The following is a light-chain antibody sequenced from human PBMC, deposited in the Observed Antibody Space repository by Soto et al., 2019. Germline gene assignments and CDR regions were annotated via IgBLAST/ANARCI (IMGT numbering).Light chain of an antibody. CDR1: SSDIGGYNF. J-gene: IGLJ3*02. Sequence: QPVLTQPASVSGSPGQSITISCTGTSSDIGGYNFVSWYQQHPGKAPKLLIYEVNNRPSGVSDRFSGSKSGNTASLTISGLQAEDEGDYYCDSYTSSSTVVFGGGTKLTVL. CDR2: EVN. V-gene: IGLV2-14*01. CDR3: DSYTSSSTVV.